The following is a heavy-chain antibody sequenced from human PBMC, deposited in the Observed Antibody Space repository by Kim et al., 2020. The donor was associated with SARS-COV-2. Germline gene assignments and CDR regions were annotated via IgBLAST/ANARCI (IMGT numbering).Heavy chain of an antibody. Sequence: KGRFTISRDNSKNTVYLQMNSLRAEGTAVYYCAKDSGRITMMVVVITGIDYWGQGTLVTVSS. CDR3: AKDSGRITMMVVVITGIDY. J-gene: IGHJ4*02. D-gene: IGHD3-22*01. V-gene: IGHV3-30*02.